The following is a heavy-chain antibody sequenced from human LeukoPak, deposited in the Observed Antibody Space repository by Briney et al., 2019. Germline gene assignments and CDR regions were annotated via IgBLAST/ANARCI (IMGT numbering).Heavy chain of an antibody. CDR1: GFTFSSYG. CDR3: AKGGYYDSSGYYPLGDV. CDR2: ISYDGSNK. J-gene: IGHJ6*02. V-gene: IGHV3-30*18. Sequence: HPGGSLRLSCAASGFTFSSYGMHWVRQAPGKGLEWVAVISYDGSNKYYADSVKGRITISRDNSKNTLYLQMNSLRAEDTAVYYCAKGGYYDSSGYYPLGDVWGQGTTVTVSS. D-gene: IGHD3-22*01.